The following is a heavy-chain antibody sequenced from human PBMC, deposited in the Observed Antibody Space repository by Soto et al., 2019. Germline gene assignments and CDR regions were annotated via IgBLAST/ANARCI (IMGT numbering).Heavy chain of an antibody. D-gene: IGHD5-18*01. V-gene: IGHV3-23*01. J-gene: IGHJ4*02. CDR1: GFTFSSYA. Sequence: EVQLLESGGGLVQPGGSLRLSCAASGFTFSSYAMSWVRQAPGMGLEWVSVISGSGDSTYYADSVKGRFTISRDNSKNTLYLQMNSLRAEDTAVYYCARVDTAMVFDYWGQGTLVTVSS. CDR2: ISGSGDST. CDR3: ARVDTAMVFDY.